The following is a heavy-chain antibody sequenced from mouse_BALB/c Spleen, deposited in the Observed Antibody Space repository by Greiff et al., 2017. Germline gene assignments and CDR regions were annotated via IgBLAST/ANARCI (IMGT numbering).Heavy chain of an antibody. J-gene: IGHJ4*01. Sequence: DVMLVESGGGLVKPGGSLKLSCAASGFTFSDYYMYWVRQTPEKRLEWVATISDGGSYTYYPDSVKGRFTISRDNAKNNLYLQMSSLKSEDTAMYYCARDLEYAMDYWGQGTSVTVSS. CDR3: ARDLEYAMDY. V-gene: IGHV5-4*02. CDR2: ISDGGSYT. CDR1: GFTFSDYY.